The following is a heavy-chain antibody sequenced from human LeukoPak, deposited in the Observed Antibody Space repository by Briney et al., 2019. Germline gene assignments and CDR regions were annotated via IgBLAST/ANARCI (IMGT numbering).Heavy chain of an antibody. Sequence: PGGSLRLSCAASGFTFSSYAMSWVRQAPGKGLEWVSAISGSGDSTYYADSVKGRFTISRDTSKNTLSLQMNSLRGEDTAVYYCAKGVLGLLVPAAIPRSWFDPWGQGTLATVSS. CDR1: GFTFSSYA. CDR3: AKGVLGLLVPAAIPRSWFDP. V-gene: IGHV3-23*01. D-gene: IGHD2-2*02. J-gene: IGHJ5*02. CDR2: ISGSGDST.